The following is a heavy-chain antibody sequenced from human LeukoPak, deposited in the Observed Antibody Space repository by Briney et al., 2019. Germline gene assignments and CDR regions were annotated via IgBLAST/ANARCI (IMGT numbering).Heavy chain of an antibody. J-gene: IGHJ4*02. CDR2: MNPNSGNT. Sequence: GASVKVSCKASGYTFTSYDINWVRQATGQGLEWMGWMNPNSGNTGYAQKFQGRVTMTRNTSISTAYMELSSLRSEDTAVYYCARDFDWLLSTDYWGQGTLVTVS. CDR1: GYTFTSYD. CDR3: ARDFDWLLSTDY. V-gene: IGHV1-8*01. D-gene: IGHD3-9*01.